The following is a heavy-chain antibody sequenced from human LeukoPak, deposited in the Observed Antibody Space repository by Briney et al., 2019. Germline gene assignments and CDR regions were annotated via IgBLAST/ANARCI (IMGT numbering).Heavy chain of an antibody. V-gene: IGHV1-18*01. J-gene: IGHJ4*02. CDR1: GYTLTSYG. D-gene: IGHD3-16*02. CDR2: ISAYNGNT. CDR3: ARVDYVWGSYRPYYFDY. Sequence: ASVKVSCKASGYTLTSYGISWVRQAPGQGLEWMGWISAYNGNTNYAQKLQGRVTMTTDTSTSTAYMELRSLRSDDTAVYYCARVDYVWGSYRPYYFDYWGQGTLVTVSS.